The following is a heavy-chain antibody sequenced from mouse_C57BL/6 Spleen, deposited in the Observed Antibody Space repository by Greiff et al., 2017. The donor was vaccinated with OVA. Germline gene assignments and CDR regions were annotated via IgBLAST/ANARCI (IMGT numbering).Heavy chain of an antibody. J-gene: IGHJ1*03. CDR3: AREDYSNYDWYFDV. CDR1: GFTFSSYG. D-gene: IGHD2-5*01. V-gene: IGHV5-6*01. CDR2: ISSGGSYT. Sequence: EVQLVESGGDLVKPGGSLKLSCAASGFTFSSYGMSWVRQTPDKRLEWVATISSGGSYTSYPDSVKGRFTISRDNAKNTLYLQMSSLKSEDTAMYYCAREDYSNYDWYFDVWGTGTTVTVSS.